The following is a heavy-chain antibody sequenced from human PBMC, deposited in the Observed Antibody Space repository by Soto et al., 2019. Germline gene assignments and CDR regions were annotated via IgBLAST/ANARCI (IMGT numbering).Heavy chain of an antibody. Sequence: SETLSLTCTVSGGSISSYYWSWIRQPPGKGLEWIGYIYYSGSTNYNPSLKSRVTISVDTSKNQFSLKLSSVTAADTAVYYCAREGYSSGWYDYWGQGNLVTVSS. CDR2: IYYSGST. V-gene: IGHV4-59*01. J-gene: IGHJ4*02. CDR3: AREGYSSGWYDY. CDR1: GGSISSYY. D-gene: IGHD6-19*01.